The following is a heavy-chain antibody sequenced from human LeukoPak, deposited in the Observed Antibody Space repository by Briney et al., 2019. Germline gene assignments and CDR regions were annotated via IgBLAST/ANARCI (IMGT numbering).Heavy chain of an antibody. J-gene: IGHJ4*02. V-gene: IGHV1-69*05. D-gene: IGHD4-11*01. Sequence: VASVKVSCKASGYTFTGYYMHWVRQAPGQGLEWMGGIIPIFGTANYAQKFQGRVTITTDESTSTAYMELSSLRSEDTAVYYCASRDSKDGSYYFDYWGQGTLVTVSS. CDR1: GYTFTGYY. CDR2: IIPIFGTA. CDR3: ASRDSKDGSYYFDY.